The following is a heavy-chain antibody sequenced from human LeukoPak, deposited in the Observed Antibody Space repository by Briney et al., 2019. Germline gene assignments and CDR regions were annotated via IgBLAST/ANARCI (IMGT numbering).Heavy chain of an antibody. CDR1: GFTFSSYA. CDR2: ISGSGGST. J-gene: IGHJ5*02. D-gene: IGHD3-9*01. Sequence: GGSLRLSCAASGFTFSSYAMSWVRQAPGKGLEWVSAISGSGGSTYYADSVKGRFTISRDNSKNTLYLQMNSLRAEDTAVYHCAKNPKVLRYFDWLFNWFDPWGQGTLVTVSS. CDR3: AKNPKVLRYFDWLFNWFDP. V-gene: IGHV3-23*01.